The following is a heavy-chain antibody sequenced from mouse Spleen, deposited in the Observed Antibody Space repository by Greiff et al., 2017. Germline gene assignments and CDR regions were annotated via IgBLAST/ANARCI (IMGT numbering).Heavy chain of an antibody. V-gene: IGHV5-17*02. Sequence: EVMLVESGGGLVQPGGSRKLSCAASGFTFSSFGMHWVRQAPEKGLEWVAYISSGSSTIYYADTVKGRFTISRDNPKNTLFLQMTSLRSEDTAMYYCARYYGNYDAMDYWGQGTSVTVSS. CDR1: GFTFSSFG. J-gene: IGHJ4*01. CDR2: ISSGSSTI. D-gene: IGHD2-1*01. CDR3: ARYYGNYDAMDY.